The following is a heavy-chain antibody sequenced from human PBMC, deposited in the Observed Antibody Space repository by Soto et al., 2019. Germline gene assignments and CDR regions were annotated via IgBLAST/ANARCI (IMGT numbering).Heavy chain of an antibody. D-gene: IGHD3-22*01. V-gene: IGHV1-2*02. J-gene: IGHJ5*02. CDR1: GYTFTGYY. CDR3: ARERIVVVRSSQNNWFDP. CDR2: INPNSGGT. Sequence: GASVKVSCKASGYTFTGYYMHWVRQAPGQGLEWMGWINPNSGGTNYAQKFQGRVTMTRDTSISTAYMELSRLRSDDTAVYYCARERIVVVRSSQNNWFDPWGQGTLGTVSS.